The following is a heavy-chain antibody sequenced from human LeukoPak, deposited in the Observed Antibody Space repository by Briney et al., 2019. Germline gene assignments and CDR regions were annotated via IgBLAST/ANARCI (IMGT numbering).Heavy chain of an antibody. Sequence: ASVKVSCKASGYTFTGYYMHWVRQAPGQGLEWIGWIYPNSGGTNYAQKFQGSATMTRDTSISTAYMELSRLRSDDTAVFYWARVGIAARSLFYYYYGMDVAGQGTTVSVSS. D-gene: IGHD6-6*01. J-gene: IGHJ6*02. CDR2: IYPNSGGT. CDR3: ARVGIAARSLFYYYYGMDV. CDR1: GYTFTGYY. V-gene: IGHV1-2*02.